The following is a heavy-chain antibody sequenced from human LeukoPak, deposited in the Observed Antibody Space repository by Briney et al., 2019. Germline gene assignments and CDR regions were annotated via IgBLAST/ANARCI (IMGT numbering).Heavy chain of an antibody. V-gene: IGHV1-2*06. CDR2: INPNSGGT. CDR3: ARESPEDAFDI. J-gene: IGHJ3*02. CDR1: GYTFTGYY. Sequence: ASVEVSCKTSGYTFTGYYIHWVRQAPGQGLEWMGRINPNSGGTNYAQKFQDRVTMTRDTSMSTAYIEVSRLRSDDTAVYYCARESPEDAFDIWGQGTTVTVSS.